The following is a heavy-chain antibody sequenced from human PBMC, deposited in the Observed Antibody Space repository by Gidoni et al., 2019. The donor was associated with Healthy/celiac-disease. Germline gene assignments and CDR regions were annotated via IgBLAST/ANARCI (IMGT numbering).Heavy chain of an antibody. CDR1: GGSVSSYS. CDR2: IYYIGST. Sequence: QVQLQESGQGLVKPSETRSLTCTVSGGSVSSYSWSGIRRPPGKGLEWIGYIYYIGSTNSNPSLKSRVTISVDTSKNQFSLKLSSVTAADTAVYYCARDRPFGPTTVTEGDYYYGMDVWGQGTTVTVSS. D-gene: IGHD4-17*01. V-gene: IGHV4-59*02. J-gene: IGHJ6*02. CDR3: ARDRPFGPTTVTEGDYYYGMDV.